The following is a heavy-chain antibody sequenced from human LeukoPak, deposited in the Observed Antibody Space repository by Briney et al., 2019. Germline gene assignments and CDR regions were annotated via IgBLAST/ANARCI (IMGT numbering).Heavy chain of an antibody. CDR1: GSTFSSYS. J-gene: IGHJ4*02. CDR3: ARGGFVDTAMVPFDY. CDR2: ISSSSSYI. V-gene: IGHV3-21*01. D-gene: IGHD5-18*01. Sequence: GGSLRLSCAASGSTFSSYSMNWVRQAPGKGLEWVSSISSSSSYIYYADSVKGRFTISRDNAKNSLYLQMNSLRAEDTAVYYCARGGFVDTAMVPFDYWGQGTLVTVSS.